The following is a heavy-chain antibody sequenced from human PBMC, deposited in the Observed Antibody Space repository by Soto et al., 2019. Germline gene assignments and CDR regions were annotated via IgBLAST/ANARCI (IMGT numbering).Heavy chain of an antibody. D-gene: IGHD3-22*01. V-gene: IGHV3-30-3*01. CDR1: GFTFSSYA. J-gene: IGHJ4*02. CDR3: ARGYSYYDSSGVLDFDY. Sequence: GGSLRLSCAASGFTFSSYAMHWVRQAPGKGLKWVAVISYDGSNTYYADSVKGRFTISRDNSKNTLSLQMNSLRAEDTAVYYCARGYSYYDSSGVLDFDYWGQGTLVTVSS. CDR2: ISYDGSNT.